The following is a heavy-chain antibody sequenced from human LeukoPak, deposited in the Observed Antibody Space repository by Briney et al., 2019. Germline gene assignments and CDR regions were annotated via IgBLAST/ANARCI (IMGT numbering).Heavy chain of an antibody. J-gene: IGHJ4*02. D-gene: IGHD6-19*01. Sequence: GGSLRLSCAASGFTFSSYGMHWVRQAPGKGLEWVAVIWYDGSNKYYADSVKGRFTISRDNSKNTLYLQMNSLRAEDTAVYYCARELSPRIAVATDYWGQGTLVTVSS. CDR3: ARELSPRIAVATDY. CDR2: IWYDGSNK. V-gene: IGHV3-33*01. CDR1: GFTFSSYG.